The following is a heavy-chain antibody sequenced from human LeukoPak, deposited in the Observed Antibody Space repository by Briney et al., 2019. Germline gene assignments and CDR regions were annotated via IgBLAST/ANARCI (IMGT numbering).Heavy chain of an antibody. CDR1: GFTVSSNY. V-gene: IGHV3-66*02. J-gene: IGHJ4*02. CDR3: AKYHYDSSGFPNY. D-gene: IGHD3-22*01. Sequence: GGSLRLSCAASGFTVSSNYMSWVRQAPGKGLEWVSVIYSGGSTYYADSVKGRFTISRDNSKNTLYLQMNSLRAEDTAVYYCAKYHYDSSGFPNYWGQGTLVTVSS. CDR2: IYSGGST.